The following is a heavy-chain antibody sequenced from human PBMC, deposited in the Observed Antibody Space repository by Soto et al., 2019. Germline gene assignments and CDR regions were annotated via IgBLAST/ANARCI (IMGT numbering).Heavy chain of an antibody. CDR3: ARDNYCSSTSCYRTSNWFDP. CDR1: GFSLSTSGMR. V-gene: IGHV2-70*04. Sequence: SGPTLVNPTQTLTLTCTFSGFSLSTSGMRVSWIRQPPGKALEWLARIDWDDDKFYSTSLKTRLTISKDTSKNQVVLTMTNMDPVETATYYCARDNYCSSTSCYRTSNWFDPWGQGTLVTVSS. CDR2: IDWDDDK. D-gene: IGHD2-2*02. J-gene: IGHJ5*02.